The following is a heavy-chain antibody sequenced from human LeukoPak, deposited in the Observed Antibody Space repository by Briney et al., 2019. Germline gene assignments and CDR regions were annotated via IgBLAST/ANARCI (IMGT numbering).Heavy chain of an antibody. D-gene: IGHD4-23*01. Sequence: GASVKVSCKASGYTFTSYYVHWVRQAPGQGLEWLGWINPNSGGTNYAQKFQGRVTVTRDTSLTTAYMELSRLRSDDTAMYYCARAFDSGGNPFDNWGQGTLLTVSS. CDR2: INPNSGGT. V-gene: IGHV1-2*02. J-gene: IGHJ4*02. CDR3: ARAFDSGGNPFDN. CDR1: GYTFTSYY.